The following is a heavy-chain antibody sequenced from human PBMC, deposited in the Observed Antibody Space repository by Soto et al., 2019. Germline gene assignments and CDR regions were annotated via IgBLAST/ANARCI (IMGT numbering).Heavy chain of an antibody. V-gene: IGHV3-33*01. J-gene: IGHJ4*03. CDR3: ARDDCTAGTSTGYFGY. Sequence: GGSLRLSCAASGFTFSNYGMHWVRQAPGKGLEWVAVIWHDGFNKFYGDSVKGRFSISRDNSQNALYLQMSSLRADDTALYYCARDDCTAGTSTGYFGYCDKETPVSVSS. CDR2: IWHDGFNK. D-gene: IGHD6-19*01. CDR1: GFTFSNYG.